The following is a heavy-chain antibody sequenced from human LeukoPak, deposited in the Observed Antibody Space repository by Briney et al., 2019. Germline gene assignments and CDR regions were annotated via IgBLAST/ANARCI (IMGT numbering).Heavy chain of an antibody. CDR3: AKDYYDSSGYYYFDY. V-gene: IGHV3-64*05. CDR1: GFTFKSYA. CDR2: INTNGANT. J-gene: IGHJ4*02. Sequence: PGGSLRLSCSASGFTFKSYAMHWIRQAPGKGLEYVSSINTNGANTYYADSVKGRFTISRDNSRNTVYVQMNSLTPEDTAVYYCAKDYYDSSGYYYFDYWGQGTLVTVSS. D-gene: IGHD3-22*01.